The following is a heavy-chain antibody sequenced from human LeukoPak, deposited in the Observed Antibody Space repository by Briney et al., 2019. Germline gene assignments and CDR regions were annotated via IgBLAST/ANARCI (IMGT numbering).Heavy chain of an antibody. CDR2: IYSSGHT. CDR3: VADPINFDF. Sequence: SETLSLTCTVSGVSISGTTYYWAWIRQPPGKGLEWIGSIYSSGHTIYNASLKSRITISVDRSENQFSLNLRSVTAADTAVYYCVADPINFDFWGQGNLVTVSS. J-gene: IGHJ4*02. V-gene: IGHV4-39*07. CDR1: GVSISGTTYY.